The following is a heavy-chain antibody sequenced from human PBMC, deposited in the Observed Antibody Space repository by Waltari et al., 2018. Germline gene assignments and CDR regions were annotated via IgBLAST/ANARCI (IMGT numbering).Heavy chain of an antibody. V-gene: IGHV1-18*04. J-gene: IGHJ5*02. D-gene: IGHD2-2*01. CDR1: GYIFTNYG. CDR3: AKDRHQLIEEGFLLALDP. Sequence: QVQLVQSGAEVKKPGASLKVSCKASGYIFTNYGISWVRQAPGQGLEGMGWVSGNTGHTKFAQKCLGRPTRAKETSTNTVYMELSRLTSDDTAVYYCAKDRHQLIEEGFLLALDPWGQGTLVTVSS. CDR2: VSGNTGHT.